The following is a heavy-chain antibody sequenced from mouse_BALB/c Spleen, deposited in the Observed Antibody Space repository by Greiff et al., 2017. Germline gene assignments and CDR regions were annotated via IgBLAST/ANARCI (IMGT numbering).Heavy chain of an antibody. V-gene: IGHV5-15*02. CDR3: AREAHYYAMDY. J-gene: IGHJ4*01. CDR2: ISNLAYSI. CDR1: GFTFSDYG. Sequence: EVQVVESGGGLVQPGGSRKLSCAASGFTFSDYGMAWVRQAPGKGPEWVAFISNLAYSIYYADTVTGRFTISRENAKNTLYLEMSSLRSEDTAMYYCAREAHYYAMDYWGQGTSVTVSS.